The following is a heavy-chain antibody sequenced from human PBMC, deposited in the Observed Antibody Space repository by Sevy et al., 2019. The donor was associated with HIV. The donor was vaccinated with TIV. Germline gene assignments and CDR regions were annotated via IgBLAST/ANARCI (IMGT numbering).Heavy chain of an antibody. D-gene: IGHD6-13*01. V-gene: IGHV1-24*01. CDR3: ATPIGAAGTGFDY. CDR1: GYTLTELS. Sequence: ASVRVSCRVSGYTLTELSMHWVRQAPGKGLEWMGGFDPEDGETISAQKFQGRVTMTEDISTDTAYMELSSLRSEDTAVYYCATPIGAAGTGFDYWGQGTLVTVSS. J-gene: IGHJ4*02. CDR2: FDPEDGET.